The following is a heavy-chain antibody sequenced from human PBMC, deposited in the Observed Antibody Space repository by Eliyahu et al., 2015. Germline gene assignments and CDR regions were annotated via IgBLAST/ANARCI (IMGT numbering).Heavy chain of an antibody. V-gene: IGHV3-23*04. CDR1: GFTFSNSA. Sequence: EVQLVESGGGXVQPGGSLXLSXXXSGFTFSNSAMSWFRQAXGKGLSWVSSISGNDGSTFYADSVKGRFTISRDDSKNTLYLQMNSLRADDTAVYYCAKSPAPSVSYYMDVWGKGTTVAVSS. J-gene: IGHJ6*03. CDR2: ISGNDGST. CDR3: AKSPAPSVSYYMDV. D-gene: IGHD6-25*01.